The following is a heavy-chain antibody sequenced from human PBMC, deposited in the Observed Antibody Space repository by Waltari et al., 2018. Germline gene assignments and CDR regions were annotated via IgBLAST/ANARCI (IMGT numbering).Heavy chain of an antibody. J-gene: IGHJ6*03. CDR2: IYYSGTA. CDR1: GGSISNSY. D-gene: IGHD5-12*01. Sequence: QVQLQESGPGLVKPSETLSLTCSVSGGSISNSYWTWIRQSPGKGLEWMGDIYYSGTANLNPSLNNRVAISADTSKNQFSLKLSSVIAADTAVYYCARAHLQVVTTRDDYYIYYMDVWGKGTTVTVSS. V-gene: IGHV4-59*01. CDR3: ARAHLQVVTTRDDYYIYYMDV.